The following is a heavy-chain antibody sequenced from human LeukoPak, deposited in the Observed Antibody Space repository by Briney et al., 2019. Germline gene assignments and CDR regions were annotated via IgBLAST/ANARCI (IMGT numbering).Heavy chain of an antibody. V-gene: IGHV3-21*01. CDR3: AREVCSGGSCYSTAFDI. CDR2: ISGSSSYI. Sequence: GGSLRLSCAASGFTFSSYSMNWVRQAPGKGLEWVSSISGSSSYIYYADSVKGRFTISRDNAKNSLYLQMNSLRAEDTAVYYCAREVCSGGSCYSTAFDIWGQGTMVTVSS. CDR1: GFTFSSYS. D-gene: IGHD2-15*01. J-gene: IGHJ3*02.